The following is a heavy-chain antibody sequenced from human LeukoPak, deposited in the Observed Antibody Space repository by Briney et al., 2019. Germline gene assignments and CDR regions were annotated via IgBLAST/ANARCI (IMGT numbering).Heavy chain of an antibody. CDR1: GFMFSNYW. D-gene: IGHD6-19*01. CDR2: IRQDGNEI. J-gene: IGHJ4*02. CDR3: ARVEVRGQPRCSSGCYFDC. V-gene: IGHV3-7*01. Sequence: GGSLRLSRAASGFMFSNYWMSWVRQAPGKGLEWVANIRQDGNEIYYGDSVKGRFTISRDNGKNSLFLQMNSLRTEDTAVFFCARVEVRGQPRCSSGCYFDCGGRGTLVTVPS.